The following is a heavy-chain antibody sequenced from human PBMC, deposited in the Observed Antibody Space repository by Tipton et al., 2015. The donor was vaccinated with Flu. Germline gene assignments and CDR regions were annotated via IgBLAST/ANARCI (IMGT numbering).Heavy chain of an antibody. CDR3: VKTHYFGSGNYHPFDY. Sequence: SLRLSCATSGFNFATYAMGWVRQAPGKGLEWVSSISGSGANIYYADSLRGRFTISRDNSKYTVLLHMNSLRAEDTAIYYCVKTHYFGSGNYHPFDYWGQGTLVTVSS. CDR1: GFNFATYA. D-gene: IGHD3-10*01. CDR2: ISGSGANI. J-gene: IGHJ4*02. V-gene: IGHV3-23*01.